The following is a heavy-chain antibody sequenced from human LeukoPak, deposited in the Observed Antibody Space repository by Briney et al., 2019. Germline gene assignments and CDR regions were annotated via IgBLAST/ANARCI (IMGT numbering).Heavy chain of an antibody. D-gene: IGHD2-2*01. Sequence: GGSLRLSCAASGFTFSNAWMNWVRQAPGKGLEWVGRIKSKTDGGTTDYAAPVKGRFTISRDDSKNTLYLQVNSLKTEDTAVYYCTTDMEYQLFFDYWGQGTLVTVSS. V-gene: IGHV3-15*07. CDR1: GFTFSNAW. CDR3: TTDMEYQLFFDY. J-gene: IGHJ4*02. CDR2: IKSKTDGGTT.